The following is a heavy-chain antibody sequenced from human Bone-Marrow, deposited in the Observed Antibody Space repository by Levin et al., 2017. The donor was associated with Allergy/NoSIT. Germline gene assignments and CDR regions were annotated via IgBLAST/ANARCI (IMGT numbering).Heavy chain of an antibody. D-gene: IGHD6-19*01. Sequence: GGSLRLSCAASGFTFTNYAMNWVRQAPGMGLEWVSFISGSGDTTFYADSVKGRFTISRDNSKNTLYLQRNSLRTEDTAVSYCARDQQWLAGGMDVWGQGTTVTVSS. J-gene: IGHJ6*02. CDR1: GFTFTNYA. V-gene: IGHV3-23*01. CDR3: ARDQQWLAGGMDV. CDR2: ISGSGDTT.